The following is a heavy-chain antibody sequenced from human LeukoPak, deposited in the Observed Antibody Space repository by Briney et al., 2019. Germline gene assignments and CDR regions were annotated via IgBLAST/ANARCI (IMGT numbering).Heavy chain of an antibody. V-gene: IGHV3-23*01. CDR1: GFPFSSYG. Sequence: GGSLRLSWAASGFPFSSYGMSWVRQAPGKGLEWVSAISGSGGSTYYADSVKGRFTISRDNSKNTLYLQMNSLRAEDTAVYYCANNARYFDWSTYYYYYYMDVWGKGTTVTISS. J-gene: IGHJ6*03. CDR2: ISGSGGST. CDR3: ANNARYFDWSTYYYYYYMDV. D-gene: IGHD3-9*01.